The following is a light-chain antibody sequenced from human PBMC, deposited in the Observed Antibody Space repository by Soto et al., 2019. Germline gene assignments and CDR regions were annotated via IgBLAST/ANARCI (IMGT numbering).Light chain of an antibody. V-gene: IGKV3-15*01. CDR3: QQYNNWPWT. J-gene: IGKJ1*01. CDR2: GAS. Sequence: EIVMTQPPATLSVSPGERATLSCRASQSVSSNLAWYQQKPGQAPRLLIYGASTRATGIPARFSGSGSGTEFTLTISSLQSEDFAVYSCQQYNNWPWTFGQGTKVEIK. CDR1: QSVSSN.